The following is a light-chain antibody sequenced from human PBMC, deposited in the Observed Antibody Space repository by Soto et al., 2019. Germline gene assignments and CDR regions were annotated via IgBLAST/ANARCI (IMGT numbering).Light chain of an antibody. CDR2: EVN. Sequence: QSALTQPASVSGSPGQSITISCTGTSSDVGGYKYVSWYQNHPGKAPKLMIYEVNKRPSGVPDRFSGSKAGNTASLTVSGLQAEDEADYYCSSYAGNNNLLFGGGTKLTVL. J-gene: IGLJ2*01. V-gene: IGLV2-8*01. CDR1: SSDVGGYKY. CDR3: SSYAGNNNLL.